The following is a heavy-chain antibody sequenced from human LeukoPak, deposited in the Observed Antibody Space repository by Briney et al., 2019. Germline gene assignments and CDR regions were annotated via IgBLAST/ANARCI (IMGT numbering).Heavy chain of an antibody. Sequence: ASVKVSCKASGYTFTSYDFNWVRQATGQRPEWMGWMSPNSGDTGYAQKFQDRVTMTRNTSISTAYMELSSLRSDDTAVYYCARGPPTWGYDYWGPGTLVTVSS. CDR1: GYTFTSYD. CDR3: ARGPPTWGYDY. D-gene: IGHD7-27*01. V-gene: IGHV1-8*01. CDR2: MSPNSGDT. J-gene: IGHJ4*02.